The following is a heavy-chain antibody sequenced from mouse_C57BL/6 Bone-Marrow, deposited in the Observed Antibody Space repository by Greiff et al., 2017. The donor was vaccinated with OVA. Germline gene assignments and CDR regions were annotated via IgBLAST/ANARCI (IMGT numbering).Heavy chain of an antibody. CDR2: IYPGNSDT. V-gene: IGHV1-5*01. J-gene: IGHJ3*01. CDR3: TRSKKQGAY. CDR1: GYTFTSYW. Sequence: EVQLQQSGTVLARPGASVKMSCKTSGYTFTSYWLHWVKQRPGQGLEWIGAIYPGNSDTSYNQKFKGKAKLTAVTSASTAYMELSSLTNEDSAVYYCTRSKKQGAYWGQGTLVTVSA.